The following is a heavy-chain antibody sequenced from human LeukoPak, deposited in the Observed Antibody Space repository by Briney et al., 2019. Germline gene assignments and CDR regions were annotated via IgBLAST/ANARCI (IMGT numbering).Heavy chain of an antibody. V-gene: IGHV1-18*01. CDR1: GYTFTNYA. J-gene: IGHJ3*02. CDR2: ISAYNGKK. D-gene: IGHD4/OR15-4a*01. CDR3: ATAGSGGAHVNAFDI. Sequence: GASVKVSCKTSGYTFTNYAISWVRQAPGQGLEWMGWISAYNGKKNYAQNFQGRVAMTTDTSTSTAYMELRSLRSDDTAVYYCATAGSGGAHVNAFDIWGQGTVVTVSS.